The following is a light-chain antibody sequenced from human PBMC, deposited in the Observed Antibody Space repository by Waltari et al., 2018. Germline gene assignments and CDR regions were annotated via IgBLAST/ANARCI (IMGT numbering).Light chain of an antibody. CDR3: ALYMGSGIWV. Sequence: QTVVTQEPSLSVSPGGTVTLTCALSSVSLTTTSYATWSQQTPGQAPRTLVYKANARSSGVPDRFSGSILGNTTALTITGAQADDESDYYCALYMGSGIWVFGGGTRLTVL. V-gene: IGLV8-61*01. CDR1: SVSLTTTSY. J-gene: IGLJ3*02. CDR2: KAN.